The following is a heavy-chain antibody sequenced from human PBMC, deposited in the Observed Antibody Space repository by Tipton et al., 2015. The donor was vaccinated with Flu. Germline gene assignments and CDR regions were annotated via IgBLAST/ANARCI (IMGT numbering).Heavy chain of an antibody. CDR1: GGSISSYY. Sequence: TLSLTCTVSGGSISSYYWSWTRQPPGKGLEWIGYIYYSGSTNYNPSLKSRVTISVDTSKNQFSLKLSSVTAADTAVYYCARHVGRGMITFGGVIALYPHYDAFDIWGQGTMVTVSS. J-gene: IGHJ3*02. CDR3: ARHVGRGMITFGGVIALYPHYDAFDI. D-gene: IGHD3-16*02. V-gene: IGHV4-59*08. CDR2: IYYSGST.